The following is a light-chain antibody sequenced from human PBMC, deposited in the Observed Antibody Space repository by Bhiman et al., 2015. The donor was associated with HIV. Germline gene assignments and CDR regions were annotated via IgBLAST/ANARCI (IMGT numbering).Light chain of an antibody. J-gene: IGLJ1*01. Sequence: SYALTQPPSVSVSPGQTASITCSGHKLGDKYASWYQQRPGQSPVLVIYEDTKRPSGIPERFSGSNSGNTATLTISGTQALDEADYYCQAWDSGTAVFGTGTKVTVL. CDR1: KLGDKY. CDR2: EDT. V-gene: IGLV3-1*01. CDR3: QAWDSGTAV.